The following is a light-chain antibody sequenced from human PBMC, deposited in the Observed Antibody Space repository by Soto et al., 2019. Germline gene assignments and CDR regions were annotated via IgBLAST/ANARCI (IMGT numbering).Light chain of an antibody. V-gene: IGLV2-14*03. Sequence: QSVLTQPASVSDSPGQSITISCTGTSSDVGGSNFVSWYQQHPGKPPKLIIYDVANRPSGVSYRFSGSKSGNTASLTISGLQAEDEADYFCSSYSISTAYLFGTGTKV. CDR3: SSYSISTAYL. CDR2: DVA. CDR1: SSDVGGSNF. J-gene: IGLJ1*01.